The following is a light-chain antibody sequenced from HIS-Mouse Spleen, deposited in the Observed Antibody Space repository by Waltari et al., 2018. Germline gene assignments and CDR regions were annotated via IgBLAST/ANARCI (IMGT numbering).Light chain of an antibody. CDR1: QSISSW. Sequence: DIQMTQPPSTLSASVGDRVTFTCRASQSISSWLAWYQQKPGKAPKLLIYKASSLESGVPSRFSGSGSGTEFTLTISSLQPDDFATYYCQQYNSYSPWTFGQGTKVEIK. CDR2: KAS. CDR3: QQYNSYSPWT. J-gene: IGKJ1*01. V-gene: IGKV1-5*03.